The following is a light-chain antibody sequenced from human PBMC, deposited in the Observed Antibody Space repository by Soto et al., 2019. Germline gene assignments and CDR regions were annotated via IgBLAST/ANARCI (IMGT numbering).Light chain of an antibody. Sequence: EIVMTQSPATLSVSPGERAPLSCRASQSVSSNLAWYQQKPGQAPRLLIYGASTRATGIPARFSGSGSGTDFTLTISRLEPEDFAVYYCQQYGSSPTWTFGQGTKVDIK. V-gene: IGKV3-15*01. J-gene: IGKJ1*01. CDR3: QQYGSSPTWT. CDR1: QSVSSN. CDR2: GAS.